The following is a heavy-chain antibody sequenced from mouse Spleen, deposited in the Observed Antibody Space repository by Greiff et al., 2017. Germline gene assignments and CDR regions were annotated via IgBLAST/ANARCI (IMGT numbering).Heavy chain of an antibody. CDR2: INYDGSST. D-gene: IGHD2-10*02. CDR1: GFTFSDYY. CDR3: ARVGYGNYGRAMDY. Sequence: EVKLVESEGGLVQPGSSMKLSCTASGFTFSDYYMAWVRQFPEKGLEWVANINYDGSSTYYLDSLKSRFIISRDNAKNILYLQMSSLKSEDTATYYCARVGYGNYGRAMDYWGQGTSVTVSS. V-gene: IGHV5-16*01. J-gene: IGHJ4*01.